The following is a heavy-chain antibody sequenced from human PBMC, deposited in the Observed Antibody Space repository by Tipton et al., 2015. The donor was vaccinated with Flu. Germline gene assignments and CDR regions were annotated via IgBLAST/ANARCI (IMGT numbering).Heavy chain of an antibody. CDR1: GDSIGNAYY. J-gene: IGHJ6*02. V-gene: IGHV4-38-2*01. CDR2: IHRSGNT. D-gene: IGHD2-21*02. CDR3: ARQPHIAEVTPELYGVDV. Sequence: LSLTCSVSGDSIGNAYYWGWIRQPPGKGLEWIGNIHRSGNTYHNPSLKSRVTISVDSSKNQFSLRLNSVSAADTAVYYCARQPHIAEVTPELYGVDVWGQGTAVTVSS.